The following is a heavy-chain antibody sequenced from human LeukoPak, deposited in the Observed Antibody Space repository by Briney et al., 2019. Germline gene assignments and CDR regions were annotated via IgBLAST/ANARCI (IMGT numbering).Heavy chain of an antibody. CDR1: GGSISSYY. J-gene: IGHJ5*02. Sequence: SETLSLTCTVSGGSISSYYWSWIRQPPGKGLEWIGYISYSGSTNFNPSLKSRVTISVDTSKNQFSLKLSSVTAVDTAVYYCAREGTAGTNLNWFDPWGQGTLVTVSS. CDR3: AREGTAGTNLNWFDP. V-gene: IGHV4-59*01. D-gene: IGHD1-1*01. CDR2: ISYSGST.